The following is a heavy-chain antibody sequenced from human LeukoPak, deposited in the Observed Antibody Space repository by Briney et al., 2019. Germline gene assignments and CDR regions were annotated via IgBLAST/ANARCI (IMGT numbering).Heavy chain of an antibody. V-gene: IGHV3-7*01. D-gene: IGHD6-13*01. CDR2: IKQDGSEK. CDR3: AKTTGEQQLGRPLGYYCYYMDV. J-gene: IGHJ6*03. Sequence: GGSLRLSCAASGFTFSSYWMSWVRQAPGKGLEWVANIKQDGSEKYYVDSVKDRFTISRDNAKNSLYVQMNSLRAEDTAVYYCAKTTGEQQLGRPLGYYCYYMDVWGKGTTVTISS. CDR1: GFTFSSYW.